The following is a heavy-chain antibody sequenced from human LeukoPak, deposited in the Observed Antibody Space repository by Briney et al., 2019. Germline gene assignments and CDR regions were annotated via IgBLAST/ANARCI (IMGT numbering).Heavy chain of an antibody. CDR2: MSPNSGDT. D-gene: IGHD7-27*01. CDR1: GYTFTIYD. Sequence: ASVTVSCKASGYTFTIYDFNWVRQATGQRPEWMGWMSPNSGDTGYAQKFQDRVTMTRNTSISTAYMELSSLRSDGTAVYYCARGPPNWGYDYWGPGTLVTVSS. V-gene: IGHV1-8*01. CDR3: ARGPPNWGYDY. J-gene: IGHJ4*02.